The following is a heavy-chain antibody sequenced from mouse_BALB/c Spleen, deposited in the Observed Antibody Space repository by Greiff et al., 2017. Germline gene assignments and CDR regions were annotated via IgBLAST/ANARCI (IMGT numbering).Heavy chain of an antibody. CDR3: ARGTGSFAY. CDR2: ISDGGSYT. J-gene: IGHJ3*01. Sequence: DVMLVESGGGLVKPGGSLKLSCAASGFTFSDYYMYWVRQTPEKRLEWVATISDGGSYTYYPDSVKGRFTISRDNAKNNLYLQMSSLKSEDTAMYYCARGTGSFAYWGQGTLVTVSA. V-gene: IGHV5-4*02. D-gene: IGHD4-1*01. CDR1: GFTFSDYY.